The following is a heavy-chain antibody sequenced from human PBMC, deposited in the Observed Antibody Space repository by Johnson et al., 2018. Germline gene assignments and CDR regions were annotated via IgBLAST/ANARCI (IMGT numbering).Heavy chain of an antibody. V-gene: IGHV3-21*01. D-gene: IGHD4-17*01. CDR1: GFTFSSDS. Sequence: VQLLETGGGLVKPGGSLRLPCAASGFTFSSDSMNWVRQAPGKGLEWVSSISSSRSDIYNADSMNGRFTISRDNAKNSLHLQMNSLRAGDTAGYYCARSQSAYYGDYVGAEYFQHWGQGTLVTVSS. CDR3: ARSQSAYYGDYVGAEYFQH. CDR2: ISSSRSDI. J-gene: IGHJ1*01.